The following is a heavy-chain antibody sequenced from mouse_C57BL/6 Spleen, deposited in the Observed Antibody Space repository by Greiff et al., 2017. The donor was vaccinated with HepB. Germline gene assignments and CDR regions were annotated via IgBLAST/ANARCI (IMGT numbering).Heavy chain of an antibody. V-gene: IGHV1-50*01. Sequence: QVHVKQSGAELVKPGASVKLSCKASGYTFTSYWMQWVKQRPGQGLEWIGEIDPSDSYTNYNQKFKGKATLTVDTSSSTAYMQLSSLTSEDSAVYYCARPDSSGPFAYWGQGTLVTVSA. CDR3: ARPDSSGPFAY. J-gene: IGHJ3*01. CDR2: IDPSDSYT. D-gene: IGHD3-2*02. CDR1: GYTFTSYW.